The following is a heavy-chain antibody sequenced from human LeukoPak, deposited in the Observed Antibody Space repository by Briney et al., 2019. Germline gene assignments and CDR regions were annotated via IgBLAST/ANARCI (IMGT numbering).Heavy chain of an antibody. CDR1: GFTLSAYW. CDR3: ARRVGALDAFDI. J-gene: IGHJ3*02. CDR2: INSDGSTT. D-gene: IGHD1-26*01. Sequence: QPGGSLRLSCAASGFTLSAYWMHWVRQAPGKGLVWVSRINSDGSTTTYADSVKGRFTISRDNAKNTLYLQMNSLRAGDTAVYYCARRVGALDAFDIWGQGTMVTVSS. V-gene: IGHV3-74*01.